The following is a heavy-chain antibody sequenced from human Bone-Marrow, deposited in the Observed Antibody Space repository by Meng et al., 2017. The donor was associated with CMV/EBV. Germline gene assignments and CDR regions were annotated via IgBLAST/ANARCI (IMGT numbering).Heavy chain of an antibody. Sequence: GGSLRLSCAASGFTFDDYAMHWVRQAPGKGLEWVSGISWNSGSIGYADSVKGRFTLSRDNAKNSLYLQMNSLRAEDTALYYCARAYCSSTSCPPDIWGQGTLVTVSS. D-gene: IGHD2-2*01. CDR2: ISWNSGSI. CDR1: GFTFDDYA. CDR3: ARAYCSSTSCPPDI. J-gene: IGHJ4*02. V-gene: IGHV3-9*01.